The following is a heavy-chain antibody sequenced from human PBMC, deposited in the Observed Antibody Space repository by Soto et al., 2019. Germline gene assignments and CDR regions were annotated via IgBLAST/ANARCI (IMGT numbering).Heavy chain of an antibody. D-gene: IGHD3-9*01. J-gene: IGHJ4*02. Sequence: VQLLESGGGLVQPGGSLRLSCVASRFTFRSYAMSWVRQAPGKGLEWVSGINPSGSSTFYADSVRGRFTISRDNAKNTLYLQMNSLRVEDTAKYYCVKDLTPRRAFDYWGQVTLGTVAS. CDR1: RFTFRSYA. CDR2: INPSGSST. V-gene: IGHV3-23*01. CDR3: VKDLTPRRAFDY.